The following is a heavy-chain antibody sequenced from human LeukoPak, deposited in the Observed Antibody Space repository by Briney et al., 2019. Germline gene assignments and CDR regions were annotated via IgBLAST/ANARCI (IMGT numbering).Heavy chain of an antibody. J-gene: IGHJ4*02. Sequence: GGSLRLSCAASGFTFSSYAMSWVRQAPGKGLEWVSAISGSGGSTYYADSVKGRFTISRDNSKNTLYLQMNSLRAEDTAVYYCAKAHDSSGYYLPSYYFDYWGQGTLVTVSS. CDR3: AKAHDSSGYYLPSYYFDY. CDR1: GFTFSSYA. D-gene: IGHD3-22*01. CDR2: ISGSGGST. V-gene: IGHV3-23*01.